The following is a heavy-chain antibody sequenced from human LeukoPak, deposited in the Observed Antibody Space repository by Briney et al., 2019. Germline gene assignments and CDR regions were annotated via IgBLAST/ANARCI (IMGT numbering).Heavy chain of an antibody. CDR1: GFTFSSYG. D-gene: IGHD6-19*01. J-gene: IGHJ1*01. Sequence: GRSLRLSWAAPGFTFSSYGMHWVRQAPGKGLEWVAVISHDGSNKYYADSVKGRFTISRDNSKNTLYLQMNSMRAEDTAVYHCANGYTSGWTGYFQHWGQGTLVVVSS. CDR2: ISHDGSNK. CDR3: ANGYTSGWTGYFQH. V-gene: IGHV3-30*18.